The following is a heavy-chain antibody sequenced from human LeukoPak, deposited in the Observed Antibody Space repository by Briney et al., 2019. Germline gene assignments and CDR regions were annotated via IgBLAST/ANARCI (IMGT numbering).Heavy chain of an antibody. V-gene: IGHV4-39*07. Sequence: SETLSLPCTVSGGSISSSSYYWGWIRQPPGKGLEWIGSIYYSGSTYYNPSLKSRVTISVDTSKNQFSLKLSSVTAADTAVYYCARAPYDFWSGYPGRNWFDPWGQGTLVTVSS. CDR2: IYYSGST. J-gene: IGHJ5*02. D-gene: IGHD3-3*01. CDR3: ARAPYDFWSGYPGRNWFDP. CDR1: GGSISSSSYY.